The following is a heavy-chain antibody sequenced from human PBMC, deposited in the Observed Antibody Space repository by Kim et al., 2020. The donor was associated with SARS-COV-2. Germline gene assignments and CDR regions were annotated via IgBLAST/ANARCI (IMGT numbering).Heavy chain of an antibody. CDR2: ISNAGSFT. CDR3: ATFGFDCNEAY. J-gene: IGHJ4*02. Sequence: GGSLRLSCVVSGYSFRSYWFHWVRQAPGTGLVWVSRISNAGSFTGNADSVKGRFTISRDNARNTLYLQMNSLRAEDTAVYYCATFGFDCNEAYWGQETLV. CDR1: GYSFRSYW. D-gene: IGHD3-3*01. V-gene: IGHV3-74*01.